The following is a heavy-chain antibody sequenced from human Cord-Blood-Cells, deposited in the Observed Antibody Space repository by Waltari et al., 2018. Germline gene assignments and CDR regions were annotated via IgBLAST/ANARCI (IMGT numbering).Heavy chain of an antibody. CDR3: AGSGSYDAFDI. CDR2: IKQDGSEK. V-gene: IGHV3-7*01. J-gene: IGHJ3*02. CDR1: GFPFSSYW. Sequence: EVQLVESGGGLVQPGGSLRLSCAASGFPFSSYWMGWVRQAPGKGLEWVANIKQDGSEKYYVDSVKGRFTISRDNAKNSLYLQMNSLRAEDTAVYYCAGSGSYDAFDIWGQGTMVTVSS. D-gene: IGHD3-10*01.